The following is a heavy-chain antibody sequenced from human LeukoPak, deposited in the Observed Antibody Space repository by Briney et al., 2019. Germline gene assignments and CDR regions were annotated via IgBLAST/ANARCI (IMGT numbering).Heavy chain of an antibody. CDR2: IKQDGSDK. D-gene: IGHD6-19*01. CDR1: GFTFSPYW. Sequence: PGGSLRLSCAASGFTFSPYWMTWVRQAPGKALEWVTHIKQDGSDKSYVDSVRGRFTISRDNAKKSLYLQMNSLRVEDAAVYYCVRDLGWYNFDLWGQGTLVTVAS. V-gene: IGHV3-7*01. CDR3: VRDLGWYNFDL. J-gene: IGHJ5*02.